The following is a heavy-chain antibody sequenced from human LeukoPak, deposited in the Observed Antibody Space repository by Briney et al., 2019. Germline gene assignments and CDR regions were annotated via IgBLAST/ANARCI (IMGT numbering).Heavy chain of an antibody. D-gene: IGHD1-14*01. J-gene: IGHJ4*02. CDR2: LYSDGNT. CDR1: GFTVITND. V-gene: IGHV3-53*01. CDR3: ARGVEPLAANTLAY. Sequence: GGSLRLSCAASGFTVITNDMTWVRLAPGKGLEWVSVLYSDGNTKYADSVQGRFTISRDNSKNTLYLEMNSLSPDDTAVYYCARGVEPLAANTLAYWGQGTLVTVSS.